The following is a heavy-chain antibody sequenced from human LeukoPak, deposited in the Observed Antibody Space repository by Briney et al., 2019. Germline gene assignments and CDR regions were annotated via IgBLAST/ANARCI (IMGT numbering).Heavy chain of an antibody. CDR1: GFTFSSYW. D-gene: IGHD5-18*01. J-gene: IGHJ6*03. CDR3: ARRHGYSYGPPLNRHYYMDV. CDR2: IESNGLT. Sequence: GGSLRLSCEASGFTFSSYWMHWVRQIPGKGLMWVSRIESNGLTLYADSVRDRFTISRDNARNSLYLHMNSLRAEDTAVYYCARRHGYSYGPPLNRHYYMDVWGKGTTVTVSS. V-gene: IGHV3-74*01.